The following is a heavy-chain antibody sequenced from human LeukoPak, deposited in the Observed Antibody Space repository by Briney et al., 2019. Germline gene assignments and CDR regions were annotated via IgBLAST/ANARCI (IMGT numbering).Heavy chain of an antibody. V-gene: IGHV3-30*03. Sequence: GGSLRLSCAASGFTFSSYGMHWVRQAPGKGLEWVAVISYDGSNKYYADSVKGRFTISRDNSKNTLYLQMNSLRAEDTAVYYCARGGLDYGDSNPDGFNDYWGQGTLVTVSS. CDR1: GFTFSSYG. CDR3: ARGGLDYGDSNPDGFNDY. J-gene: IGHJ4*02. CDR2: ISYDGSNK. D-gene: IGHD4-17*01.